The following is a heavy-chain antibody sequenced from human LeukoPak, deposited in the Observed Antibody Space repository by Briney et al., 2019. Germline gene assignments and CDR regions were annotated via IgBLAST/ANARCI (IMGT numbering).Heavy chain of an antibody. D-gene: IGHD6-19*01. J-gene: IGHJ4*02. CDR1: GGSVSSTHY. CDR2: IYYGGST. Sequence: SETLSLTCTVSGGSVSSTHYWGWIRQPPGKGLEWIGSIYYGGSTYYNASLRSRVTTSVDTSKNQFSLKLSSVTAADTAVYYCARGPGYSSGWYNYWGQGTLVTVSS. V-gene: IGHV4-39*07. CDR3: ARGPGYSSGWYNY.